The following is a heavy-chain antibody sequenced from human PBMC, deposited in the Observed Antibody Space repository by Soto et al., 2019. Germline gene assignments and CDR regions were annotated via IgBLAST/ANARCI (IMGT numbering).Heavy chain of an antibody. CDR3: AHSTDTIMALDY. Sequence: QITLKESGPTLVKPTQTLTLTCTLSGFSLSTSGVGVDLIRQPPGKALEWLAPIYWDDDNRYSPFLKSRLTITKDTSKNLVVLTMTTMDPVDTATHYCAHSTDTIMALDYWGQGTLVTVSS. CDR2: IYWDDDN. V-gene: IGHV2-5*02. D-gene: IGHD5-18*01. CDR1: GFSLSTSGVG. J-gene: IGHJ4*02.